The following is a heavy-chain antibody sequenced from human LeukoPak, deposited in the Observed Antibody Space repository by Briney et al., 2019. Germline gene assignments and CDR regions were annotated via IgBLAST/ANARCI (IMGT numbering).Heavy chain of an antibody. CDR3: ARGGVGAGTGAFDL. V-gene: IGHV1-2*02. D-gene: IGHD6-19*01. CDR1: GYTFTGYH. CDR2: INPYSGDT. Sequence: ASLKVSCKASGYTFTGYHLHWMRQAPGQGLEWMGWINPYSGDTNFVQWFQGRVTMTGDTSISTAYMELSRLRSDDTAVYYCARGGVGAGTGAFDLWGQGTMVTVSS. J-gene: IGHJ3*01.